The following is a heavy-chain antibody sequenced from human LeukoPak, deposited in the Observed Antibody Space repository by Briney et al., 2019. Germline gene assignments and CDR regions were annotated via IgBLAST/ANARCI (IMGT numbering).Heavy chain of an antibody. Sequence: GGSLRLSCAASGFTFSSYAMSWVRQAPGKGLEWVSGISWNSGSIGYADSVKGRFTISRDNAKNSLYLQMNSLRAEDTALYYCAKDLTGVLYDAFDIWGQGTMVTVSS. CDR2: ISWNSGSI. D-gene: IGHD7-27*01. V-gene: IGHV3-9*01. CDR3: AKDLTGVLYDAFDI. CDR1: GFTFSSYA. J-gene: IGHJ3*02.